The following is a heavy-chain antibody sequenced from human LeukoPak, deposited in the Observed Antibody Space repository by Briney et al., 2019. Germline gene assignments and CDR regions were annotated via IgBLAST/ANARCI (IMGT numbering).Heavy chain of an antibody. Sequence: PGGSVRLSCGAWVFIFSSYRMHWARHAPGKAVEGVAFIRYDGSNKYYADSVKGQFAISGDNSKTTLYLQMNSLRAEDTAVYYCAKGGYYYDSSGTNPNFDYWGQGTLVTVSS. J-gene: IGHJ4*02. CDR3: AKGGYYYDSSGTNPNFDY. CDR2: IRYDGSNK. CDR1: VFIFSSYR. V-gene: IGHV3-30*02. D-gene: IGHD3-22*01.